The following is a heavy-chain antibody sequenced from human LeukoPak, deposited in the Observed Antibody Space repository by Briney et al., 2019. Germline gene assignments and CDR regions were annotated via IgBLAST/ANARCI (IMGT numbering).Heavy chain of an antibody. CDR1: GFTFSSYS. Sequence: GGSPRLSCAASGFTFSSYSMNWVRQAPGKGLEWVSYISSSSSTIYYADSVRGRFTISRDNAKNSLYLHMNSLRAEDTAVYYCARGGGATDYWGQGTLVTVSS. D-gene: IGHD1-26*01. J-gene: IGHJ4*02. CDR3: ARGGGATDY. V-gene: IGHV3-48*04. CDR2: ISSSSSTI.